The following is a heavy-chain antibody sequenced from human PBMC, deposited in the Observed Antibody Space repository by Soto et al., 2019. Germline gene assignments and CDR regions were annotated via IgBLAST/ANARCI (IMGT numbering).Heavy chain of an antibody. CDR2: IYHSGST. V-gene: IGHV4-30-4*01. CDR1: RGSVRSGDYY. J-gene: IGHJ6*02. CDR3: ARTSDLQQIFYGLDV. D-gene: IGHD3-10*01. Sequence: SEPLSLTCTVSRGSVRSGDYYWSWVRQPPGKGLEWIGYIYHSGSTYYNPSLKSRLTISVDTSKNQFSLQLSSVTAADTAVYFCARTSDLQQIFYGLDVWGQGTTVTVSS.